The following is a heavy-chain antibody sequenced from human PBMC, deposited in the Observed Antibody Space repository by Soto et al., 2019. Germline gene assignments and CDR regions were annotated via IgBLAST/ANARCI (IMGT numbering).Heavy chain of an antibody. CDR3: AREEEGSVYGDYSHSDY. V-gene: IGHV1-18*01. Sequence: QVQLVQSGAEVKKPGASVKVSCKASGYTFTSYGISWVRQAPGQGLEWMGWISAYNGNTNYAQKGQGRVTMTTDTSTSTAYMELRSLRSDDTAVYYCAREEEGSVYGDYSHSDYWGQGTLVTVSS. D-gene: IGHD4-17*01. CDR1: GYTFTSYG. J-gene: IGHJ4*02. CDR2: ISAYNGNT.